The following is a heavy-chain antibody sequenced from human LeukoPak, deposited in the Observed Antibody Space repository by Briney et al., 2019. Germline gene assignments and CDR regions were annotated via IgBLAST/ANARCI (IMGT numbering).Heavy chain of an antibody. CDR3: AKDQNYESSGYYGGFDC. Sequence: GGSLRLSCAASGFTFSSHAMSWLRQSPGGGGEGVSDFSGSGGDTYYADSVKGRFTISRDNSKNTLNLQMNSLRAEDTALYYCAKDQNYESSGYYGGFDCWGQGTLVTVSS. J-gene: IGHJ4*02. CDR1: GFTFSSHA. CDR2: FSGSGGDT. D-gene: IGHD3-22*01. V-gene: IGHV3-23*01.